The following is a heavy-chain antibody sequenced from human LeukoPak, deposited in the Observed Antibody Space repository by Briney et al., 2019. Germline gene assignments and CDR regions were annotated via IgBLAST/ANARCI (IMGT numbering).Heavy chain of an antibody. D-gene: IGHD3-22*01. J-gene: IGHJ4*02. V-gene: IGHV1-2*02. CDR3: AREYYDSSGYYPGPLDY. CDR2: INPNSGGT. CDR1: GYTFTGYY. Sequence: GASVKVSCKASGYTFTGYYMHWVRQAPGQGLEWMGWINPNSGGTNYAQKFQGRVTMTRDTSISTAYMELSRLRSDDTAGYYCAREYYDSSGYYPGPLDYWGQGTLVTVSS.